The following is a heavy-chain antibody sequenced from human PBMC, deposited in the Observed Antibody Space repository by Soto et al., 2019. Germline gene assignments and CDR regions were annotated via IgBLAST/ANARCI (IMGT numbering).Heavy chain of an antibody. CDR1: GYTFTSYY. CDR2: INPSGGST. D-gene: IGHD4-4*01. Sequence: GASVKVSCKASGYTFTSYYMHWVRQAPGQGLEWMGIINPSGGSTSYAQKFQGRVTMTRDTSTSTVYMELSSLRSEDTAVYYGASTPVFPPTNSNEYYYYYYYMDVWGKGTTVTVP. V-gene: IGHV1-46*03. CDR3: ASTPVFPPTNSNEYYYYYYYMDV. J-gene: IGHJ6*03.